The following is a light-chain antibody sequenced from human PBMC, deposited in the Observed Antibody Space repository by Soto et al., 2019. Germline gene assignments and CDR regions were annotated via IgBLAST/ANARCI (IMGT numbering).Light chain of an antibody. CDR3: QQYNYWPPIT. J-gene: IGKJ5*01. CDR1: GSISSSY. Sequence: EIVLTQSPGTLSLSPGERATLSCRATGSISSSYLAWYQQKPGQAPRLLIYGASSRATGIPDRFSGSGSGTEFTLTISSLQSEDFAVYYCQQYNYWPPITFGQGTRLEIK. V-gene: IGKV3-20*01. CDR2: GAS.